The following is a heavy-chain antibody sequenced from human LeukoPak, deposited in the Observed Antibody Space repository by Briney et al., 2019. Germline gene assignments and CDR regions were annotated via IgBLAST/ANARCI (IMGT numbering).Heavy chain of an antibody. CDR3: ARDDMGWFDP. CDR2: ISYSGST. J-gene: IGHJ5*02. Sequence: SETLSLTCTVSGGSVSNYYWSWIRQPPGKGLEWIGYISYSGSTNYNPSLKSRVTISVDTSKNQFSLRLSSVTAADTAVYYCARDDMGWFDPWGQGTLVTVSS. V-gene: IGHV4-59*02. CDR1: GGSVSNYY.